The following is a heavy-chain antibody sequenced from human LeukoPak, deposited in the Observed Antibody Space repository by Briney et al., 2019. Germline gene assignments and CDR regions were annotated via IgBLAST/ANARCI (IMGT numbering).Heavy chain of an antibody. CDR3: AKENCSSTSCYIRDFDY. CDR1: GFSFSSYA. Sequence: GGSLRLSCAASGFSFSSYAVSWVRQAPGKGLEWVSAISGSGGSTYYADSVKGRFTISRDNSKNTLYLQMNSLRAEDTAVYYCAKENCSSTSCYIRDFDYWGQGTLVTVSS. CDR2: ISGSGGST. J-gene: IGHJ4*02. D-gene: IGHD2-2*02. V-gene: IGHV3-23*01.